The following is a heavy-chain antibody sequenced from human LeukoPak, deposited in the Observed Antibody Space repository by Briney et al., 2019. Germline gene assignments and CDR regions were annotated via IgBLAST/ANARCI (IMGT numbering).Heavy chain of an antibody. CDR3: ADRDGVY. D-gene: IGHD5-24*01. V-gene: IGHV4-59*01. CDR2: FYYSGRT. CDR1: GDSISRNY. Sequence: SETLPLTCSVSGDSISRNYWTWIRQPPGKGLEWIGHFYYSGRTNYNPSLKSRVTISADTSKNQFSLKMTSVTAADTAVYYCADRDGVYWGQGILVTVSS. J-gene: IGHJ4*02.